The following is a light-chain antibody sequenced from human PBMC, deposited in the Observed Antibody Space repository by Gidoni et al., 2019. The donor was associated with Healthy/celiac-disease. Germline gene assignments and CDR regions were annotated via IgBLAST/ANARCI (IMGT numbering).Light chain of an antibody. CDR3: QQSYSTLLT. CDR1: QSISSY. V-gene: IGKV1-39*01. CDR2: DAS. Sequence: DIQMTQSPSSLSASVGDRVTITCRASQSISSYLNWYQQKPGKAPKLLIYDASSLQSGVPSRCSGSGSGTDFTLTISSLQPEDFATYYCQQSYSTLLTFXGXTKVEIK. J-gene: IGKJ4*01.